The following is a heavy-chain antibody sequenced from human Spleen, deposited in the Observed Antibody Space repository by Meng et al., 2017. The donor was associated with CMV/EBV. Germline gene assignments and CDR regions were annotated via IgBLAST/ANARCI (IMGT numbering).Heavy chain of an antibody. Sequence: GGSLRLSCAASEFTFSNFAMSWVRQAPGRGLAWVSAITASGGSTYYADSVKGRFTVSRDNSKNTLYLQMTSLRVDDTAIYYCARDQSGSYSAQSWALDYWGQGMLVTVSS. CDR1: EFTFSNFA. CDR3: ARDQSGSYSAQSWALDY. CDR2: ITASGGST. J-gene: IGHJ4*02. D-gene: IGHD1-26*01. V-gene: IGHV3-23*01.